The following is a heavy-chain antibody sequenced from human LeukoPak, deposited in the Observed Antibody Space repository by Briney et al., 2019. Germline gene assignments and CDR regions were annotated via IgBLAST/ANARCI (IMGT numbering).Heavy chain of an antibody. CDR1: GGSISSSSLY. Sequence: PSETLSLTCSVSGGSISSSSLYWGWIRQPPGKGLEWIGSIYYGGSAYYNPSLKSRVSVSVDTSKNQFSLKVSSVTAADTAVYYCARQVVDTAMVDDAFDVWGQGTMVTVSS. CDR2: IYYGGSA. V-gene: IGHV4-39*01. J-gene: IGHJ3*01. CDR3: ARQVVDTAMVDDAFDV. D-gene: IGHD5-18*01.